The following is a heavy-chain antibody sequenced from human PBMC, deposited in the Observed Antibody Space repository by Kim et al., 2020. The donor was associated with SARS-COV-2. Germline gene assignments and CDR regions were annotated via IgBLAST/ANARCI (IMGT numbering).Heavy chain of an antibody. CDR2: IKQDGSEK. J-gene: IGHJ6*02. Sequence: VGSLRLSCAASGFTFSSYWMSWVRQAPGKGLEWVANIKQDGSEKYYVDSVKGRFTISRDNAKNSLYLQMNSLRAEDTAVYYCAREHRGTMIVVVISYYYYYGMDVWGQGTTVTVSS. CDR3: AREHRGTMIVVVISYYYYYGMDV. CDR1: GFTFSSYW. V-gene: IGHV3-7*03. D-gene: IGHD3-22*01.